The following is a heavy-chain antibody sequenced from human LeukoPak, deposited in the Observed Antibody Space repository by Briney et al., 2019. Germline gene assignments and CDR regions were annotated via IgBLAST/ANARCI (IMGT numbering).Heavy chain of an antibody. CDR3: ARWLFSCSSTSCREPLDY. V-gene: IGHV3-21*04. J-gene: IGHJ4*02. CDR1: GFTFSSYT. CDR2: ISSSSNYI. D-gene: IGHD2-2*01. Sequence: GGSLRLSCAASGFTFSSYTMNWVRQAPGKGLEWVSSISSSSNYIYYADSVKGRFTISRDNAKNSLYLQMNSLRAEDTALYYCARWLFSCSSTSCREPLDYWGQGTLVTVSS.